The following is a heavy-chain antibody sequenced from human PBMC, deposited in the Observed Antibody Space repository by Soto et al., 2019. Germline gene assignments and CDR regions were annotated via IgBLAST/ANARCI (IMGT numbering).Heavy chain of an antibody. J-gene: IGHJ4*02. V-gene: IGHV3-23*01. CDR1: GFTFSNYA. D-gene: IGHD6-19*01. CDR3: ARRSSGWYFDY. CDR2: ISGSGGST. Sequence: EVQLLESGGGLVQPGGSLRLSCAASGFTFSNYAMNWVGQAPGKGLEWVSVISGSGGSTYYADSVKGRFTISRDNSKNTLYLQMNSLRAEDTAVYYCARRSSGWYFDYWGQGTLVTVSS.